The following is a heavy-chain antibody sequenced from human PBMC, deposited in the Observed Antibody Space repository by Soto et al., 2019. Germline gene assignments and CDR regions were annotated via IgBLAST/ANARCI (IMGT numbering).Heavy chain of an antibody. D-gene: IGHD3-10*01. J-gene: IGHJ4*02. V-gene: IGHV3-30-3*01. Sequence: QVQLVESGGGVVQPGRSLRLSCAASGFTFSSYAMHWVRQAPGKGLEWVAVISYDGSNKYYADSVKGRFTISRDNSKNTLYLQMNSLRAEDTAVYYCATTGSMGRSHPTTFDYWGQGTLVTVSS. CDR3: ATTGSMGRSHPTTFDY. CDR1: GFTFSSYA. CDR2: ISYDGSNK.